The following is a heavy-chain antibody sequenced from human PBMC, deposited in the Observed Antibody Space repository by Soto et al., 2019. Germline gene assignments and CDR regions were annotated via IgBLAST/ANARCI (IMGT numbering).Heavy chain of an antibody. J-gene: IGHJ5*02. CDR2: INAGNGNT. V-gene: IGHV1-3*01. CDR3: VRVEPYCSSTSCYASWFDP. D-gene: IGHD2-2*01. CDR1: GYTFTSYA. Sequence: ASVKVSCKASGYTFTSYAMHWVRQAPGQRLEWMGWINAGNGNTKYSQKFQGRVTITRDTSASTAYMELSSLRSEDTAVYYCVRVEPYCSSTSCYASWFDPWGQGTLVTVSS.